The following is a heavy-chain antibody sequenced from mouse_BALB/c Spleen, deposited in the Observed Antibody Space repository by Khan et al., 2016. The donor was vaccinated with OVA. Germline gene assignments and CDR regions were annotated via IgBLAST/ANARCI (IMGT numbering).Heavy chain of an antibody. CDR1: GYTFINYW. V-gene: IGHV1-7*01. J-gene: IGHJ2*01. CDR3: ARSGLRGDFSY. CDR2: INPSTGYT. D-gene: IGHD1-1*01. Sequence: QVQLKESGAELAKPGASVKMSCKSSGYTFINYWILWVKQRPGQGLEWIGYINPSTGYTDYNQNFKDKATLTADKSSSTAYMQLSILTSEDSAVYYCARSGLRGDFSYWGQGTALTDYS.